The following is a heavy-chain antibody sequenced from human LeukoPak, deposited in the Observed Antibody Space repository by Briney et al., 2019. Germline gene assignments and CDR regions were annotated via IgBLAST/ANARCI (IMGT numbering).Heavy chain of an antibody. Sequence: ASVKVSCKASGYTFTSYAVNWVRQAPGQGLEWMGWINTNTGNPTYAQGFTGRFVFSLDTSVSTAYLLISSLKAEDTAVYYCAREELWFGNFAFDYWGQGTLVTVSS. CDR3: AREELWFGNFAFDY. V-gene: IGHV7-4-1*02. CDR2: INTNTGNP. J-gene: IGHJ4*02. D-gene: IGHD3-10*01. CDR1: GYTFTSYA.